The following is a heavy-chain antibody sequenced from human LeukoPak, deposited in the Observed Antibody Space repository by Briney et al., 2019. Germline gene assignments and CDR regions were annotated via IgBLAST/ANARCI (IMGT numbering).Heavy chain of an antibody. D-gene: IGHD3-9*01. CDR1: GYSISSGYY. Sequence: SEILSLTCNVSGYSISSGYYWGWIRQPPGKGLEWIGSIYQSGTTSYNPSLKSRVTISVDTSKNQFSLRLSSVTAADTAVYYCAGSHYDILTGYPSLFDYWGQGTLVTVSS. J-gene: IGHJ4*02. CDR3: AGSHYDILTGYPSLFDY. CDR2: IYQSGTT. V-gene: IGHV4-38-2*02.